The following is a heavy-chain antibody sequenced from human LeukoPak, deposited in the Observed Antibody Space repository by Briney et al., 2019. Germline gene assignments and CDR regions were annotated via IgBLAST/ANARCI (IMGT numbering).Heavy chain of an antibody. D-gene: IGHD3-16*01. CDR2: IYSGGST. Sequence: PGGSLRLSCAASGFTVSSNYMSWVRQAPGKGLEWVSVIYSGGSTYYADSVKGRFTISRDNSKNTLYLQMNSLRAEDTAVYYCAKDLYDYVWGTNDAFDIWGQGTMVTVSS. CDR1: GFTVSSNY. J-gene: IGHJ3*02. CDR3: AKDLYDYVWGTNDAFDI. V-gene: IGHV3-53*05.